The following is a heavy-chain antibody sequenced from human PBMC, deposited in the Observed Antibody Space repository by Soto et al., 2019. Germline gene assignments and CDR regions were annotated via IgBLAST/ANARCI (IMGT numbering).Heavy chain of an antibody. CDR3: TTTDYDDSSGYYNLNV. CDR1: GGSISSTSYY. Sequence: PSETLSFTCTVSGGSISSTSYYWVRVRQPPGKGLEWIGSFYSGSTYYNPALKGRVSISVDTSENQFSLKLSSVTAADTAVYYCTTTDYDDSSGYYNLNVWGQATLVA. V-gene: IGHV4-39*01. D-gene: IGHD3-22*01. CDR2: FYSGST. J-gene: IGHJ4*02.